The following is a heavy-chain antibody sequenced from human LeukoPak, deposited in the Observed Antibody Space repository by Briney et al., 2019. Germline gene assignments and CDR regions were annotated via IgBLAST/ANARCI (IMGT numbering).Heavy chain of an antibody. CDR2: INPNSGGT. J-gene: IGHJ5*02. Sequence: ASVKVSCKASGYTFTGYYMHWVRQAPGQGLEWMGRINPNSGGTNYAQKFQGRVTMTRDTSISTAYVELSRLRSDDTAVYYCARDQAGNYDFWSGYEGFDPWGQGTLVTVSS. D-gene: IGHD3-3*01. CDR3: ARDQAGNYDFWSGYEGFDP. V-gene: IGHV1-2*06. CDR1: GYTFTGYY.